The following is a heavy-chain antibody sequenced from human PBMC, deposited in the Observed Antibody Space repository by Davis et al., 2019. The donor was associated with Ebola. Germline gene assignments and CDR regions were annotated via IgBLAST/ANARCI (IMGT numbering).Heavy chain of an antibody. CDR2: IYYSGST. J-gene: IGHJ4*02. V-gene: IGHV4-59*08. D-gene: IGHD5-12*01. CDR3: AGSGYTGYDPRINFDF. CDR1: GGSISSYY. Sequence: MPGGSLRLSCTVSGGSISSYYWSWIRQPPGKGLEWIGYIYYSGSTDYNPSLKSRVTISLDTSKNQFSLKLNSVTAADTAMYYCAGSGYTGYDPRINFDFWGQGTLVTVSS.